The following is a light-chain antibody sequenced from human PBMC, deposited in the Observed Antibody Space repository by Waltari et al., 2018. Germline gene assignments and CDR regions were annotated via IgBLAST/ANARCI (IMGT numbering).Light chain of an antibody. V-gene: IGKV3-20*01. CDR2: GAF. CDR3: QQYVESPPPLMYT. CDR1: QSISSNY. Sequence: EIVLTQSPGTLSLSPGERATISCRASQSISSNYLAWYQQKSGQAPRLLIYGAFNRATGIPDRFSGSGSGTDFTLTISGLEPEDFAVYYCQQYVESPPPLMYTFGQGTKLEIK. J-gene: IGKJ2*01.